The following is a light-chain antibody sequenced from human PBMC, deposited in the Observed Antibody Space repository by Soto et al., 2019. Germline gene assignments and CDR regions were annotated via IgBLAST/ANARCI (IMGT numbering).Light chain of an antibody. J-gene: IGKJ4*01. Sequence: EIVLTQSPATLSLSPGERATLSCRASQSVSSSYLAWYQQKPGQAPRLLIYGASSRATGIPDRFRGRGSGTGSTLTISGPEAKSWVLYYYEEYCCSALFTFVGGTKVEIK. CDR1: QSVSSSY. CDR3: EEYCCSALFT. CDR2: GAS. V-gene: IGKV3-20*01.